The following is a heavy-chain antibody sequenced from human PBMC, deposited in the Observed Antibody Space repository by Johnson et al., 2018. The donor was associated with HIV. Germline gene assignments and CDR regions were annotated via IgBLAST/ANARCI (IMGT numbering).Heavy chain of an antibody. CDR2: ISYDGSNK. CDR3: ARDPYFYDSSADWVAYVCDI. Sequence: VQLVESGGGLVKPGGSLRLSCAASGFTFSDYYMSWIRQAPGKGLEWVAVISYDGSNKYYADSVKGRFTISRDNSKNTLYLQRNSLRAEDTAVYYCARDPYFYDSSADWVAYVCDIWGQGPMVTVSS. J-gene: IGHJ3*02. D-gene: IGHD3-22*01. V-gene: IGHV3-30-3*01. CDR1: GFTFSDYY.